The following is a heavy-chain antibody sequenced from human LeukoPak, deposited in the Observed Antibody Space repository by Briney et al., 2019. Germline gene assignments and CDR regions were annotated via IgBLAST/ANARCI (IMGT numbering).Heavy chain of an antibody. J-gene: IGHJ4*02. V-gene: IGHV4-31*03. Sequence: SETLSLTCTVSGGSISSGGYYWSWIRQHPGKGLEWIGYIYYSGSTYYNPSLESRVTISVDTSKNQFSLKLSSVTAADTAVYYCASVEMATIELSYWGQGTLVTVSS. CDR2: IYYSGST. CDR3: ASVEMATIELSY. CDR1: GGSISSGGYY. D-gene: IGHD5-24*01.